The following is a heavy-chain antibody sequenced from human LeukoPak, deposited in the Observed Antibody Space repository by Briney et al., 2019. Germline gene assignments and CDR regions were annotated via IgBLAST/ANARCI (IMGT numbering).Heavy chain of an antibody. CDR2: ISSSSSYI. CDR1: GFTFSSYS. J-gene: IGHJ5*02. CDR3: ARVATYSSSWYDWFDP. D-gene: IGHD6-13*01. Sequence: GGSLRLSCAASGFTFSSYSMNRVRQAPGKGLEWVSSISSSSSYIYYADSVKGRFTISRDNAKNSLYLQMNSLRAEDTAVYYCARVATYSSSWYDWFDPWGQGTLVTVPS. V-gene: IGHV3-21*01.